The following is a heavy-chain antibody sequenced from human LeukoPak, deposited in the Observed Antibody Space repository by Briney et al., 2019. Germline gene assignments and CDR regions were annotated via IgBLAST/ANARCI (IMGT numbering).Heavy chain of an antibody. D-gene: IGHD3-22*01. CDR1: GGSISCSSYY. V-gene: IGHV4-39*01. CDR3: AGGYYLFDY. J-gene: IGHJ4*02. Sequence: SETLSLTCTVAGGSISCSSYYWGWIRQPPGKGLEWIGTIYYSGSTYYNPSLKSRVTISVDTSKSQFSLKLSSVTAADTAVYYCAGGYYLFDYWGQGTLVTVSS. CDR2: IYYSGST.